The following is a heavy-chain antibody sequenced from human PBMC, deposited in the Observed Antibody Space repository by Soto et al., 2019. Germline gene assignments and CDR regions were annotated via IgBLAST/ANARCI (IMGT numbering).Heavy chain of an antibody. CDR3: ARERMSRPRWVFDY. CDR2: ISTNGDST. Sequence: EVQLVESGGGLVQPGGSLRLSCAASGFTFGSYPMHWVRQAPGKGLEYVSAISTNGDSTFYANSVKGRFTISRDNSKNTLYLQMGSLRAEDMGVYYWARERMSRPRWVFDYWGQGTLVTASS. CDR1: GFTFGSYP. D-gene: IGHD6-13*01. V-gene: IGHV3-64*01. J-gene: IGHJ4*02.